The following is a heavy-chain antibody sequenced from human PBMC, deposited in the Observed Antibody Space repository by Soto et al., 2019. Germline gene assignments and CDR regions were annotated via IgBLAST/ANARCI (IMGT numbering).Heavy chain of an antibody. CDR2: ISSESGTI. CDR1: GFFFSTYS. D-gene: IGHD2-21*01. CDR3: AREPSGGDEYGHSRES. J-gene: IGHJ5*02. V-gene: IGHV3-48*02. Sequence: PGGSLRLSCSASGFFFSTYSMHWVRQAPGKGLEWVSYISSESGTIYYADSVRGRFTISRNNADNLLYLQMSSLRDEDTAVYYCAREPSGGDEYGHSRESWGQGTLVTVSS.